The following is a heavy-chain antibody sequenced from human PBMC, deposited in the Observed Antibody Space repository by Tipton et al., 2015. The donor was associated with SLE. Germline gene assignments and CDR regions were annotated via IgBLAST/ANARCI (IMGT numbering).Heavy chain of an antibody. Sequence: QLVQSGAEVKKPGASVKVSCKASGYTFTSYDINWVRQATGQGLEWMGWMNPNSGNTGYAQKFQGRVTMTRNTSISTAYMELSSLRSEDTAVYYCARGARYYDFWSGDSGYAFDIWGQGTMVTVSS. D-gene: IGHD3-3*01. CDR2: MNPNSGNT. J-gene: IGHJ3*02. V-gene: IGHV1-8*01. CDR3: ARGARYYDFWSGDSGYAFDI. CDR1: GYTFTSYD.